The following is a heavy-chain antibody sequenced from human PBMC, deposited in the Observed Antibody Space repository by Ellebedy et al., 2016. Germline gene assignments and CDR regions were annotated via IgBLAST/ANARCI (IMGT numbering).Heavy chain of an antibody. CDR3: ARGSVAGVFSH. J-gene: IGHJ4*02. Sequence: ASVKVSCXVSGNTLSELSIHWVRQAPGKGLEWMGSFEPAGAEKVYAPKIQGRVTMTTDTSTSTAYMEVRSLRSEDTAVYYCARGSVAGVFSHWGQGTLVTVSS. V-gene: IGHV1-24*01. CDR2: FEPAGAEK. D-gene: IGHD6-19*01. CDR1: GNTLSELS.